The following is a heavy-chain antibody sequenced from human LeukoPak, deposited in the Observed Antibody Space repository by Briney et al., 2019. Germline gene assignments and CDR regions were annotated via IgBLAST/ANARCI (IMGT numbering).Heavy chain of an antibody. CDR3: ASPYCSSTSCQFYYFDY. CDR2: INPNSGGT. V-gene: IGHV1-2*02. D-gene: IGHD2-2*01. J-gene: IGHJ4*02. CDR1: GYTFTGYY. Sequence: GASVKVSCKASGYTFTGYYMHWVRQAPGQGLEWMGWINPNSGGTNYAQKFQGRVTMTRDTSISTAYMELSRLRSDDTAVYYCASPYCSSTSCQFYYFDYWGQGTLVTVSS.